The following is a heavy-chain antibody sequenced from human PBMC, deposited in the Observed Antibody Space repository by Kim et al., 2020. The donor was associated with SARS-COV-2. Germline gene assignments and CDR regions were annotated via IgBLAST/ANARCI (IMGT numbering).Heavy chain of an antibody. D-gene: IGHD6-13*01. Sequence: GGSLRLSCAASGFTFSSYAMSWVRQAPGKGLEWVSAISGSGGSTYYADSVKGRFTISRDNSKNTLYLQMNSLRAEDTAVYYCAKDLAIAAAGPGTWFDPWGQGTLVTVSS. CDR3: AKDLAIAAAGPGTWFDP. CDR1: GFTFSSYA. J-gene: IGHJ5*02. CDR2: ISGSGGST. V-gene: IGHV3-23*01.